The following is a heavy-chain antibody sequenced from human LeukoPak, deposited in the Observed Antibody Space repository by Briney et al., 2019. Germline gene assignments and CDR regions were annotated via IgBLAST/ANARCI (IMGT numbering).Heavy chain of an antibody. J-gene: IGHJ2*01. CDR3: ARSVVTLYWYFDL. CDR1: GGSISSGVYY. D-gene: IGHD4-23*01. V-gene: IGHV4-31*03. Sequence: PSETLSLTCTVSGGSISSGVYYWTWIRQHPGKGLEWIGYIYYSGSTYYNPSLESRVTISVDTSKNQFSLKLSSVTAADTAVYYCARSVVTLYWYFDLWGRGTLVTVSS. CDR2: IYYSGST.